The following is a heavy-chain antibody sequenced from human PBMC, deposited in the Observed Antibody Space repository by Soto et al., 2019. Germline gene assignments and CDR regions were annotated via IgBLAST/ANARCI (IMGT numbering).Heavy chain of an antibody. D-gene: IGHD6-19*01. Sequence: TSETLSLTGTVSGGSISSYYWSWIRQPPGKGLEWIGYIYYSGSTNYNPSLKSRVTISVDTSKNQFSLKLSSVTAADTAVYYCARWDSSGWYDGMDVWGQGTTVTVSS. CDR2: IYYSGST. V-gene: IGHV4-59*01. J-gene: IGHJ6*02. CDR3: ARWDSSGWYDGMDV. CDR1: GGSISSYY.